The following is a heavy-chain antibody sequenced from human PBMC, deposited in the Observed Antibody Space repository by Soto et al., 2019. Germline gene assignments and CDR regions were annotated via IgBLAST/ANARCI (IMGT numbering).Heavy chain of an antibody. D-gene: IGHD2-15*01. Sequence: SETLSLTCSVSGDSISTVDYFWAWIRQPPGQALEYIGYIYKSTTTYYNPSFESRVAISLDTSKSQFSLNVTSVAAADTAVYFCARGRYCLNGRCFPNWFDSWGQGTLVTVSS. J-gene: IGHJ5*01. CDR1: GDSISTVDYF. CDR2: IYKSTTT. CDR3: ARGRYCLNGRCFPNWFDS. V-gene: IGHV4-30-4*01.